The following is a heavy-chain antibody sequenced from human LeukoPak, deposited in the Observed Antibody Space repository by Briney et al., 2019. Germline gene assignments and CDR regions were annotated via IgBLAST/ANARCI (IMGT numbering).Heavy chain of an antibody. J-gene: IGHJ4*02. CDR3: ARRRSRYSGSYSRSPFDY. D-gene: IGHD1-26*01. V-gene: IGHV4-4*07. Sequence: SETLSLTCTVSGGSISSYYWSWIRQPAGKGLEWIGHIYTSGSTSYNPSLKSRVTMSVDTSKNQFSLKLSSVTAADTAVYYCARRRSRYSGSYSRSPFDYWGQGTLVTVSS. CDR2: IYTSGST. CDR1: GGSISSYY.